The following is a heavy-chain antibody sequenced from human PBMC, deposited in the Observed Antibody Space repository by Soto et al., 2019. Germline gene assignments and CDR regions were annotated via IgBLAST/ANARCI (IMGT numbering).Heavy chain of an antibody. CDR3: ARPAAYSRGSYYMDV. Sequence: GGSLRLSCAASGFTFSSYSMNWVRQAPGKGLEWVSYISSSSSTIYYADSVKGRFTISRDNAKNSLYLQMNSLRAEDTAVYYCARPAAYSRGSYYMDVWGKGTTVTVSS. CDR1: GFTFSSYS. V-gene: IGHV3-48*01. CDR2: ISSSSSTI. D-gene: IGHD6-13*01. J-gene: IGHJ6*03.